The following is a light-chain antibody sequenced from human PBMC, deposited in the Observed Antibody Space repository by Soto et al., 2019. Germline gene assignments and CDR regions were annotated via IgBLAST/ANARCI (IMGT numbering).Light chain of an antibody. CDR1: QSVGGS. J-gene: IGKJ5*01. CDR3: QQNFSIPIT. Sequence: VMTPSPATLSVTPVERVTLSCRASQSVGGSLAWYRQKPGQAPSLLVYGASTRATGIPSRFSGSGSGTHFTLTITGLQPADFATYYCQQNFSIPITFGQGTRLEIK. V-gene: IGKV3-15*01. CDR2: GAS.